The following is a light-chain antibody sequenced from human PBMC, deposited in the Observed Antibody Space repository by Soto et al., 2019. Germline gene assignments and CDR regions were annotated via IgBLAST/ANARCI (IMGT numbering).Light chain of an antibody. Sequence: EIVLTQSPGTLSLSPGERAPLSCRASQSVSSSYLAWYQQKPGQSPRILIYNASNRATGIPARFSASGSGTDFTLTIRSLEPEDFAVYYCQQRHNWHRTCGQGTQVDIK. J-gene: IGKJ1*01. V-gene: IGKV3D-20*02. CDR1: QSVSSSY. CDR2: NAS. CDR3: QQRHNWHRT.